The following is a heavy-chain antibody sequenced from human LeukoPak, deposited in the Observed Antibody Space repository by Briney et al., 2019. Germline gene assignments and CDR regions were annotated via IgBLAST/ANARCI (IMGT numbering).Heavy chain of an antibody. CDR2: RCGRHGST. D-gene: IGHD6-19*01. V-gene: IGHV3-23*01. CDR3: AKDSVAWQWLVLNY. J-gene: IGHJ4*02. CDR1: GFTFSSYA. Sequence: RTGGPLRLSCAASGFTFSSYAMSWVRQAPGKGLEWVSGRCGRHGSTEYAAYVSGRFTNSRDNPKNTLYLQMNSLRAEDTAGYYCAKDSVAWQWLVLNYWGQETLVTVSS.